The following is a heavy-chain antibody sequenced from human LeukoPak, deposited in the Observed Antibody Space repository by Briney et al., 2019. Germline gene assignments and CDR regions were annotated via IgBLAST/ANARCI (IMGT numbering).Heavy chain of an antibody. Sequence: SVKVSCKASGYTFTSYYLHWVRQAPGQGLEWMGGIIPIFGTANYAQRFQGRVTITADESTSTAYMELSSLRSEDTAVYYCARDLAPAANSGLGYWGQGTLVTVSS. V-gene: IGHV1-69*13. CDR3: ARDLAPAANSGLGY. J-gene: IGHJ4*02. D-gene: IGHD2-2*01. CDR2: IIPIFGTA. CDR1: GYTFTSYY.